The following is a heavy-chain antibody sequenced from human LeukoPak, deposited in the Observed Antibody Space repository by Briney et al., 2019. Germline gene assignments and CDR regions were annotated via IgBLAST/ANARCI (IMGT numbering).Heavy chain of an antibody. Sequence: ASVKVSCKASGGTFSSYAISWVRQAPGQGLEWMGGIIPIFGTANYAQKLQGRVTITADESTSTAYMELSSLRSEDTAVYYCARDGIVVVTATQYNWFDPWGQGTLVTVSS. CDR3: ARDGIVVVTATQYNWFDP. J-gene: IGHJ5*02. CDR1: GGTFSSYA. V-gene: IGHV1-69*13. CDR2: IIPIFGTA. D-gene: IGHD2-21*02.